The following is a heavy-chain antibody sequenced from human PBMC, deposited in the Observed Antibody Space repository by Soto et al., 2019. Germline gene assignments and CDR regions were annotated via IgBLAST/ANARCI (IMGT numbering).Heavy chain of an antibody. CDR3: AREEVAANYAFAI. V-gene: IGHV1-18*01. Sequence: ASVEVCCKASRDTFTSCGISWARQTPGKRLEWMGWISAYNGNTNYAQKLQGRVTMTTDTSTSTTYMELRSLRSDDTAVYYCAREEVAANYAFAIWVQGTMVTVSS. CDR2: ISAYNGNT. D-gene: IGHD6-19*01. J-gene: IGHJ3*02. CDR1: RDTFTSCG.